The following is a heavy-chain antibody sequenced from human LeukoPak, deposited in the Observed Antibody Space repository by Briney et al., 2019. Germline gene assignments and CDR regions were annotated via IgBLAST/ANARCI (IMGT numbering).Heavy chain of an antibody. CDR1: GYSISSGYY. D-gene: IGHD3-10*01. Sequence: SETLSLTCTVSGYSISSGYYWGWIRQPPGKGLEWIGSIYHSGSTYYNPSLKSRVTISVDTSKNQFSLKLSSVTAADTAVYYCARGYGSGSYFDYYYYMDVWGKGTTVTVSS. J-gene: IGHJ6*03. CDR2: IYHSGST. V-gene: IGHV4-38-2*02. CDR3: ARGYGSGSYFDYYYYMDV.